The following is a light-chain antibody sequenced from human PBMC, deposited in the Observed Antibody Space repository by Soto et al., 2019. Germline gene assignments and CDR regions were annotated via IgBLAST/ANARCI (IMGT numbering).Light chain of an antibody. J-gene: IGKJ5*01. Sequence: DIQMTQSPSSLSASVGDRVTITCRASQSISSYLNWYQQKPGKAPKLLIYAASSLQSGVPSRFSGSGSGTDFTPTISSLQPEDFATYYCQQSYSTPITFGQRTRLEI. CDR1: QSISSY. CDR3: QQSYSTPIT. V-gene: IGKV1-39*01. CDR2: AAS.